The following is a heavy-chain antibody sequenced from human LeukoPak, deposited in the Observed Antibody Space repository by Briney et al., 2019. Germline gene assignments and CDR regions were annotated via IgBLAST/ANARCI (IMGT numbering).Heavy chain of an antibody. J-gene: IGHJ1*01. CDR1: GYSFTSYW. D-gene: IGHD2-2*01. CDR2: IYPGDSDT. Sequence: GESLKISCKGSGYSFTSYWIGRVRQMPGKGLEWMGIIYPGDSDTRYSPSFQGQVTISADKSISTAYLQWSSLKASDTAMYYCARLQDDCSSTSCYPGYFQHWGQGTLVTVSS. V-gene: IGHV5-51*01. CDR3: ARLQDDCSSTSCYPGYFQH.